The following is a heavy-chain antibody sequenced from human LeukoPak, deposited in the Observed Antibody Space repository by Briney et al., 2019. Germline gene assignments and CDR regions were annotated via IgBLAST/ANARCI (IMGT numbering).Heavy chain of an antibody. J-gene: IGHJ5*02. CDR1: GGSISNYY. V-gene: IGHV4-59*01. CDR3: ARTTEDCSSTSCYQYWFDP. Sequence: PSETLSLTCTVSGGSISNYYWSWIRQPPGKGLEWIGYIYYNGSTNYNPSLKSRVTISVDTSKNQFSLKLNSVTAADTAVYYCARTTEDCSSTSCYQYWFDPWGQGTLVTVSS. D-gene: IGHD2-2*01. CDR2: IYYNGST.